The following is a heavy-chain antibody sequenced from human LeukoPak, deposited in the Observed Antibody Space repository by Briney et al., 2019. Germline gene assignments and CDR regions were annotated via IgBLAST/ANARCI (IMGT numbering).Heavy chain of an antibody. Sequence: GGPLRLSCAASGFTFDDYAMHWVRQAPGKGLEWVSGISWNSGSIGYADSVKGRFTISRDNAKNSLYLQMNSLRAEDTALYYCAKGSSSIAAPTDYWGQGTLVTVSS. D-gene: IGHD6-6*01. CDR1: GFTFDDYA. CDR2: ISWNSGSI. J-gene: IGHJ4*02. V-gene: IGHV3-9*01. CDR3: AKGSSSIAAPTDY.